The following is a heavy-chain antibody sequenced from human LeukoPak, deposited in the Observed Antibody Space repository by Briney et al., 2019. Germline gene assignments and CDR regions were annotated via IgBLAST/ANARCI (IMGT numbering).Heavy chain of an antibody. Sequence: GASVKVSCKASGYTFTGYYMHWVRQAPGQGLEWMGRINPNSGGTNYAQKFQGRVTMTRDTSISTAYMELSRLRSDDTAVYYCARDIRIVGATLYFDYWGQGTLVTVSS. CDR2: INPNSGGT. CDR1: GYTFTGYY. V-gene: IGHV1-2*06. J-gene: IGHJ4*02. D-gene: IGHD1-26*01. CDR3: ARDIRIVGATLYFDY.